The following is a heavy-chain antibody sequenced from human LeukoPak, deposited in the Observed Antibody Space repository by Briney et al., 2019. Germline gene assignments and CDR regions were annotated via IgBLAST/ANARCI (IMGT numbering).Heavy chain of an antibody. CDR2: ISNNGGTT. CDR1: GFTFSTSA. J-gene: IGHJ4*02. D-gene: IGHD4-17*01. Sequence: GGSLRLSCAASGFTFSTSAMSWVRQAPGKGLEWVSTISNNGGTTYYADSVKGRFTISRDNSKNTLYLQMNSLRAEDTAVYYCAKCPNYGDFDYWGQGTLVTVSS. V-gene: IGHV3-23*01. CDR3: AKCPNYGDFDY.